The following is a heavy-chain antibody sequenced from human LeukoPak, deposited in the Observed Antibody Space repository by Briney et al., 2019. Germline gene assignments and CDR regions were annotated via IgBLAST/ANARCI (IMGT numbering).Heavy chain of an antibody. J-gene: IGHJ4*02. D-gene: IGHD4-17*01. CDR3: ARHIDDYGDANFYS. Sequence: SETLSLTCTVSGGSIYRHYCSCLRQPPGKGLEWMGYVYYSGKTKYNPSLKSRVTISVDTSKNHISLRLKSVTAADTAVYYCARHIDDYGDANFYSWGQGTLVTVSS. CDR1: GGSIYRHY. V-gene: IGHV4-59*08. CDR2: VYYSGKT.